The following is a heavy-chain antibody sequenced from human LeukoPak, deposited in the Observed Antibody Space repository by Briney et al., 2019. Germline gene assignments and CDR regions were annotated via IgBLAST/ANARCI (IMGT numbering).Heavy chain of an antibody. CDR3: ASEPRLTGTYYFDY. Sequence: GGSLRLSCAASGFTFSSYAIHWVRQAPGKGLEWVAVTSYDGRHKYYANSVKGRFTISRDDSKDTLYLQMDSLRPEDTAVYFCASEPRLTGTYYFDYWGQGTLVTVSP. CDR1: GFTFSSYA. CDR2: TSYDGRHK. D-gene: IGHD2-8*02. J-gene: IGHJ4*02. V-gene: IGHV3-30*04.